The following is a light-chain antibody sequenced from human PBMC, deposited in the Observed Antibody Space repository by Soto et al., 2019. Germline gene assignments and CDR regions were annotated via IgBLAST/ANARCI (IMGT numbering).Light chain of an antibody. Sequence: IVLTQSPCTLSLTPGERATLSCRASQSVSNNYLAWYQQKPGQAPRLLIYGASTRATGIPARFSGSGSGTEFTLTISSLQSEDFAVYYCQQYNNWPTFGQGTKVDI. J-gene: IGKJ1*01. CDR3: QQYNNWPT. V-gene: IGKV3-15*01. CDR2: GAS. CDR1: QSVSNN.